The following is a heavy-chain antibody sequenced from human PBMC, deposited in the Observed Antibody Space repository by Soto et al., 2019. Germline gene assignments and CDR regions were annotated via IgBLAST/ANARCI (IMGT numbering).Heavy chain of an antibody. Sequence: GASVKVSCKASGYTFTSYDINWVRQATGQGLEWMGWMNPNSGNTGYAQKFQGRVTMTRNTSISTAYMELSSLRSEDTAVYYCARGPARLAIFGVVNYYYYYMDGWGKGTTVTVAS. CDR2: MNPNSGNT. J-gene: IGHJ6*03. D-gene: IGHD3-3*01. V-gene: IGHV1-8*01. CDR3: ARGPARLAIFGVVNYYYYYMDG. CDR1: GYTFTSYD.